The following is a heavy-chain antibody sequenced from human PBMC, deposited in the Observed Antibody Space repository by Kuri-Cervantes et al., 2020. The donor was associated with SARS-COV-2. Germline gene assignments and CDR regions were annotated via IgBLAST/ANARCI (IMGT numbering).Heavy chain of an antibody. CDR2: ISYDGSNK. Sequence: GESLKISCAASGFTFSSYAMHWVRQAPGKGLEWVAVISYDGSNKYYADSVKGRFTISRDNSKNTLYLQMNSLRAEDTAVYYCARDGAPGAFDIWGQGTMVTVSS. J-gene: IGHJ3*02. CDR3: ARDGAPGAFDI. V-gene: IGHV3-30*01. D-gene: IGHD4/OR15-4a*01. CDR1: GFTFSSYA.